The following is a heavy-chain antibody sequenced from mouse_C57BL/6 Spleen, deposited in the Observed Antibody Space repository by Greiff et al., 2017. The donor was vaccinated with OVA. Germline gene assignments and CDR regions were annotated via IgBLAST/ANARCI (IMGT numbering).Heavy chain of an antibody. Sequence: QVQLKESGPGLVQPSQSLSITCTVSGFSLTSYGVHWVRQSPGKGLEWLGVIWSGGSTDYNAAFISRLSISKDNSKSQVFFKMNSLQADDTAIYYCARNLDPYYYGSRGYFDVWGTGTTVTVSS. V-gene: IGHV2-2*01. CDR1: GFSLTSYG. J-gene: IGHJ1*03. CDR2: IWSGGST. D-gene: IGHD1-1*01. CDR3: ARNLDPYYYGSRGYFDV.